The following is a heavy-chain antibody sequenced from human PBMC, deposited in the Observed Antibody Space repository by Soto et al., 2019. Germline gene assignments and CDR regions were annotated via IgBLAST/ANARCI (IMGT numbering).Heavy chain of an antibody. CDR2: IVVGNGYT. CDR1: GFTFSTSA. J-gene: IGHJ6*02. Sequence: SVKVSCKASGFTFSTSAVQWLRQSGGQRLEWIGWIVVGNGYTNYAQKFQERVTITRDMSSGTAYMELRSLKFEDTAVYYCGALPEGWDYLYGMDVWGQGTTVTVSS. CDR3: GALPEGWDYLYGMDV. V-gene: IGHV1-58*01.